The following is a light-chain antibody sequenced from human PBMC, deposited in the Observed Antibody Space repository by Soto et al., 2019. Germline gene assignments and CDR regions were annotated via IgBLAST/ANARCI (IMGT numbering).Light chain of an antibody. J-gene: IGKJ4*01. CDR2: DAS. V-gene: IGKV1-39*01. CDR1: QSISSY. CDR3: RQRYSTPGALT. Sequence: DIQMTQSPSSLSASVGDRATITCRASQSISSYLNWYQQKPGKAPKLLIYDASSLQTGVPSRFSGSGSGTDFTRTISSLQPEDFATYYCRQRYSTPGALTFGGGTKVEIK.